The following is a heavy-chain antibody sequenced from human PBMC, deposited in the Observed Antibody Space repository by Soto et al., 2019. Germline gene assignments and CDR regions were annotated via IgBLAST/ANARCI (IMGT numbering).Heavy chain of an antibody. CDR1: GGTFSSYA. Sequence: QVQLVQSGAEVKKPGSSVKVSCKASGGTFSSYAISWVRQAPGQGLEWMGGIIPIFGTANYAQKFQGRVTITADESTSTAYMEMSSLRAEDTAVYYCAKDRSSGYSNGYGIGFWFDPWGQGTLVTVSS. V-gene: IGHV1-69*01. CDR2: IIPIFGTA. J-gene: IGHJ5*02. D-gene: IGHD5-18*01. CDR3: AKDRSSGYSNGYGIGFWFDP.